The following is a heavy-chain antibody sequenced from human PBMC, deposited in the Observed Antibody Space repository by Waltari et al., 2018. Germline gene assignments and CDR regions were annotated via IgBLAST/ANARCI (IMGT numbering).Heavy chain of an antibody. J-gene: IGHJ4*02. CDR2: INPSGGST. CDR3: ARVSSRNYYDSSGPFDY. Sequence: YTFTSYYMHWVRQAPGQGLEWMGIINPSGGSTSYAQKFQGRVTMTRDTSTSTVYMELSSLRSEDTAVYYCARVSSRNYYDSSGPFDYWGQGTLVTVSS. CDR1: YTFTSYY. D-gene: IGHD3-22*01. V-gene: IGHV1-46*03.